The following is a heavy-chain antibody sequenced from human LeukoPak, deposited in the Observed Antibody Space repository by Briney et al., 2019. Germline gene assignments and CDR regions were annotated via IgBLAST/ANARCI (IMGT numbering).Heavy chain of an antibody. D-gene: IGHD4-11*01. J-gene: IGHJ6*02. CDR3: ARHEADYSNYGVVWYYYYGMDV. Sequence: SETLSLTCTVSGGSISSYYWSWIRQPPGKGLEWIGYIYYSGSTNYNPSLKSRVTISVDTSKNQFSLKLSSVTATDTAVYYCARHEADYSNYGVVWYYYYGMDVWGQGTTVTVSS. CDR2: IYYSGST. V-gene: IGHV4-59*08. CDR1: GGSISSYY.